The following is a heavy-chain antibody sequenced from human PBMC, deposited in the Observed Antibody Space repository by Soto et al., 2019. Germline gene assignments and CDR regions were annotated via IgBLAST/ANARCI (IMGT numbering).Heavy chain of an antibody. J-gene: IGHJ4*02. CDR3: ASSLGSGWRY. V-gene: IGHV4-39*01. Sequence: PSETLSLTCTVSGGSISSSSYYWGWIRQPPGKGLEWIGSIYYSGSTYYNPSLKSRVTISVDTSKNQFSLKLSSVTAADTAVYYCASSLGSGWRYWGQGTLVTVSS. D-gene: IGHD6-19*01. CDR2: IYYSGST. CDR1: GGSISSSSYY.